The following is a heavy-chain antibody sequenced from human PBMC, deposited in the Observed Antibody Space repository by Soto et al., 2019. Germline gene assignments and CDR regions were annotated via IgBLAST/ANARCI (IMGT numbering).Heavy chain of an antibody. Sequence: QVQLVQSGAEVKKPGSSVKVSCKASGGTFSSYAISWVRQPPGQGLEWMCGIIPIFATANYAQKFQGRVTITADESTSTAYMELSSLRSEDTAVYYCARVLGYYDCSGYYYWGQGTVVTVSS. CDR3: ARVLGYYDCSGYYY. D-gene: IGHD3-22*01. CDR1: GGTFSSYA. J-gene: IGHJ4*02. CDR2: IIPIFATA. V-gene: IGHV1-69*12.